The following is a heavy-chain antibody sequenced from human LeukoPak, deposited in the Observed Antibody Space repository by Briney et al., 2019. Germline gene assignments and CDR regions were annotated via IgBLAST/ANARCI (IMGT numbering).Heavy chain of an antibody. V-gene: IGHV3-20*04. CDR2: ISYNGGRT. CDR3: ARDDFWNERGAFDF. Sequence: GGSLRLSCAASGFIFSDYGMSWVRQVPGQGLEWVSHISYNGGRTDYGDSVKGRFTISRDNARNSLYLQLNSLRPEDTAFYYCARDDFWNERGAFDFWGQGTLVTVTS. J-gene: IGHJ4*02. D-gene: IGHD3-3*01. CDR1: GFIFSDYG.